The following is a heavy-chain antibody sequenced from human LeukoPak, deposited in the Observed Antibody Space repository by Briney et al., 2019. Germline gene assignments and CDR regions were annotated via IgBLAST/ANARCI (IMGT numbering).Heavy chain of an antibody. V-gene: IGHV3-23*01. Sequence: GGSLRLSCAASGFTFSTYVMNWVRRAPGKGLEWVSAIGGSDGTTFYADSVKGRFTISRDNAKNTLYLQMNSLRAEDTAVYYCIRSMDTFDIWGQGTMVTVSS. CDR1: GFTFSTYV. J-gene: IGHJ3*02. CDR3: IRSMDTFDI. D-gene: IGHD2-8*01. CDR2: IGGSDGTT.